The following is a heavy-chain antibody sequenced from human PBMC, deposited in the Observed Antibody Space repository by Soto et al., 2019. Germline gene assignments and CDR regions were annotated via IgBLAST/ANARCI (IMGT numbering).Heavy chain of an antibody. D-gene: IGHD3-10*01. CDR2: IRNSGDTT. V-gene: IGHV3-23*01. CDR1: GFTFSDYT. J-gene: IGHJ4*02. Sequence: EVQLLESGGGSVQPGGFLRLSCVVSGFTFSDYTMSWVRQAPEKGLEWVSAIRNSGDTTYYADSVKGRFTISRDNSKNTLYLQMNSLRAEDTAVYYCAKPTYGSGSPDYWGQGTLVTVSS. CDR3: AKPTYGSGSPDY.